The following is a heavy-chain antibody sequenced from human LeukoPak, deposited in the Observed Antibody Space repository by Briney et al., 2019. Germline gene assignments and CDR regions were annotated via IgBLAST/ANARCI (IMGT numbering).Heavy chain of an antibody. V-gene: IGHV3-66*01. CDR1: GFTVSSNY. J-gene: IGHJ4*02. CDR2: IYSGGST. D-gene: IGHD3-22*01. Sequence: PGGSLRLSCAASGFTVSSNYMSWVRQAPGKGLEWVSVIYSGGSTYYADSVKGRFTISRDNSKNTLYLQMNSLRAEDTAVYYCARTTFYYDSGYYFDYWGQGTLVTISS. CDR3: ARTTFYYDSGYYFDY.